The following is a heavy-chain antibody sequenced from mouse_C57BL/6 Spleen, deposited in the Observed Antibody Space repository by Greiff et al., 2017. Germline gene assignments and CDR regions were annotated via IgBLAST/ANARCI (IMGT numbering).Heavy chain of an antibody. CDR2: FYPGSGSI. J-gene: IGHJ1*03. CDR1: GYTFTEYT. Sequence: VQLQESGAELVKPGASVKLSCKASGYTFTEYTIHWVKQRSGQGLEWIGWFYPGSGSIKYNEKFKDKATLTADKSSSTVYMELSRLTSEDSAVYFCARHEGIYYDYSNWYFDVWGTGTTVTVSS. D-gene: IGHD2-4*01. V-gene: IGHV1-62-2*01. CDR3: ARHEGIYYDYSNWYFDV.